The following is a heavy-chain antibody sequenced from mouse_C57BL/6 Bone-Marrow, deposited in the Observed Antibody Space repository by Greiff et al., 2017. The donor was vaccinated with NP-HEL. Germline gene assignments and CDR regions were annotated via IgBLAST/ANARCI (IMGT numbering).Heavy chain of an antibody. CDR3: ARWEGYYGLYFDY. CDR1: GYAFSSYW. Sequence: QVQLEQSGAELVKPGASVKISCKASGYAFSSYWMNWVKQRPGKGLEWIGQIYPGDGDTNYNGKFKGKATLTADKSSSTAYMQLSSLTSEDSAVYFCARWEGYYGLYFDYWGQGTTLTVSS. J-gene: IGHJ2*01. CDR2: IYPGDGDT. V-gene: IGHV1-80*01. D-gene: IGHD1-2*01.